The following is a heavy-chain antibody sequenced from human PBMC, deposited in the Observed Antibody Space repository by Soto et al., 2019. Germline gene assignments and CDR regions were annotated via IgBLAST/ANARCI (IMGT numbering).Heavy chain of an antibody. Sequence: QVQLVESGGGVVQPGRSLRLSCAASGFTFSSYGMHWVRQAPGKGLEWVAVIWYDGSNKYYADSVKGRFTISRDNSKNTLYLQMNSLRAEDTAVYYGARVCCGGDWEIDYWGQGTLVTVSS. D-gene: IGHD2-21*02. V-gene: IGHV3-33*01. J-gene: IGHJ4*02. CDR2: IWYDGSNK. CDR3: ARVCCGGDWEIDY. CDR1: GFTFSSYG.